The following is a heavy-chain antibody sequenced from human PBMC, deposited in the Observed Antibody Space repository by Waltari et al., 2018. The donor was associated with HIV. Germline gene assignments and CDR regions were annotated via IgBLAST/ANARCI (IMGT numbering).Heavy chain of an antibody. V-gene: IGHV4-39*01. CDR3: ATLRTVTGTIDD. J-gene: IGHJ4*02. Sequence: QLPLQESGPALVKPSDTLPLTCTVSTGYITPSFYWGWVRQSPGTGLEWIGTVYSNGVTHCTPSLESRVTMSVDTSKNQFSLTLTSVTAADTALYFCATLRTVTGTIDDWGQGILVTVSS. CDR2: VYSNGVT. D-gene: IGHD4-17*01. CDR1: TGYITPSFY.